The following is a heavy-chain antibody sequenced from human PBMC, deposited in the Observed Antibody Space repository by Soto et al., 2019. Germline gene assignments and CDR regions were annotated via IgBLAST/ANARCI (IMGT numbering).Heavy chain of an antibody. J-gene: IGHJ4*02. D-gene: IGHD3-10*01. CDR2: IVSDGSST. CDR3: ARAPDYYGSGSYYGEFDY. CDR1: GFTFSIYW. Sequence: GGSLRLSCAASGFTFSIYWMHWVRQAPGKGLVWVSRIVSDGSSTSYADSVKGRFTISRDNAKNTLYLQMNSLRFEDTAVYYCARAPDYYGSGSYYGEFDYWGQGTLVTVSS. V-gene: IGHV3-74*01.